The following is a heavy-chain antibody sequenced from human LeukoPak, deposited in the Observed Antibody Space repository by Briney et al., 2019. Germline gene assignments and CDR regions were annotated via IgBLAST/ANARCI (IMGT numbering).Heavy chain of an antibody. Sequence: GGSLRLSCAASGFTVSSNCMGWVRQAPGKGLEWVAVISYDGSNKYYADSVKGRFTISRDNSKNTLYLQMNSLRAEDTAVYYCARDSYGLDYWGQGTLVTVSS. D-gene: IGHD5-18*01. CDR1: GFTVSSNC. CDR2: ISYDGSNK. J-gene: IGHJ4*02. V-gene: IGHV3-30*03. CDR3: ARDSYGLDY.